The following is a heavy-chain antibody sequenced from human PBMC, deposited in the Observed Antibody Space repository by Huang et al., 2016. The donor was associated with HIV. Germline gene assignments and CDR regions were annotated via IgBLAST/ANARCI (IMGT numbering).Heavy chain of an antibody. CDR1: GFTFSSYW. CDR2: SNNDGRIT. D-gene: IGHD2-8*02. V-gene: IGHV3-74*03. CDR3: ARHRSSGGVEEAFDI. Sequence: EVQLVESGGGLVQPGGSLRLSCAASGFTFSSYWMHWVRQAPGKGLVWVSRSNNDGRITTYADSVKGRITISRDNARNTMYLQMTTLSAGDTAVYYCARHRSSGGVEEAFDIWGPGTLVTVAS. J-gene: IGHJ3*02.